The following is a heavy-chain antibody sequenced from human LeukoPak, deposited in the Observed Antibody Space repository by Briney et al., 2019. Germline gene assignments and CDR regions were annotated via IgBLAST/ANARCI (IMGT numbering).Heavy chain of an antibody. J-gene: IGHJ6*02. CDR3: ARHVSSSSWYSTSYYYYGMDV. D-gene: IGHD6-13*01. CDR2: IYYSGST. CDR1: GGSISSYY. Sequence: SETLSLTCTVSGGSISSYYWSWIRQPPGKGLEWIGYIYYSGSTNYNPSLKSRVTISVDTSKNQFSLKLSSVTAADTAVYYCARHVSSSSWYSTSYYYYGMDVWGQGTTVTVSS. V-gene: IGHV4-59*08.